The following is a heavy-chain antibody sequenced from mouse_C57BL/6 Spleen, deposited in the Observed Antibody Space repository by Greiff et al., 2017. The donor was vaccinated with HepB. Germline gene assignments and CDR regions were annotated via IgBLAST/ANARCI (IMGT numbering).Heavy chain of an antibody. CDR3: AREGDGYPYYFDY. V-gene: IGHV3-6*01. Sequence: VQLKESGPGLVKPSQSLSLTCSVTGYSITSGYYWNWIRQFPGNKLEWMGDISYDGSNNYNPSLKNRISITRDTSKNQFFLKLNSVTTEDTATYYCAREGDGYPYYFDYWGQGTTLTVSS. D-gene: IGHD2-3*01. J-gene: IGHJ2*01. CDR2: ISYDGSN. CDR1: GYSITSGYY.